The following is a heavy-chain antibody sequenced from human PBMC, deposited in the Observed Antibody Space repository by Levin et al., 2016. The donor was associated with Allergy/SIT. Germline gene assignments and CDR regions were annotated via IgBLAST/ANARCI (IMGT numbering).Heavy chain of an antibody. CDR1: GFTFSDYY. CDR3: ARDQMRWLQSHYYGMDV. V-gene: IGHV3-11*04. J-gene: IGHJ6*02. CDR2: ISSSGSTI. Sequence: GESLKISCAASGFTFSDYYMSWIRQAPGKGLEWVSYISSSGSTIYYADSVKGRFTISRDNAKNSLYLQMNSLRDEDTAVYYCARDQMRWLQSHYYGMDVWGQGTTVTVSS. D-gene: IGHD5-24*01.